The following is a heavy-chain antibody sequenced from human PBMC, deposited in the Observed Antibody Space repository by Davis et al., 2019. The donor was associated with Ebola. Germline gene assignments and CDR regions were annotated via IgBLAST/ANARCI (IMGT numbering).Heavy chain of an antibody. CDR3: ARVSSSWYEGWFDP. D-gene: IGHD6-13*01. J-gene: IGHJ5*02. V-gene: IGHV1-2*06. Sequence: AASVKVSCKASGYTFTDFFIHWVRQAPGQGLEWMGRINPNSGGADYAQKFHGRVAMTRDTSINTAYMDLSRLRSDDTAVYYCARVSSSWYEGWFDPWGQGTLVTVSS. CDR1: GYTFTDFF. CDR2: INPNSGGA.